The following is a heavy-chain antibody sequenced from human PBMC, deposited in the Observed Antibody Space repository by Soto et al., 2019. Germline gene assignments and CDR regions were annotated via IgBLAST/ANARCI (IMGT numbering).Heavy chain of an antibody. J-gene: IGHJ3*02. V-gene: IGHV3-23*01. CDR2: LSNSGVDT. CDR3: ARPMTGITAYALDI. D-gene: IGHD3-9*01. Sequence: GGSLRLSCAASGFIFTNYAMNWVRQAPGKGLEWVSTLSNSGVDTFYADSVKGRFTISRDNSKNTLFLYMNSLRAEDTAVYFCARPMTGITAYALDISGQGAIVTVSS. CDR1: GFIFTNYA.